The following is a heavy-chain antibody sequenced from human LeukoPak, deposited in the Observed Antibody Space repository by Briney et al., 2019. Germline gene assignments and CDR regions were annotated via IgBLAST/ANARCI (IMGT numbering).Heavy chain of an antibody. J-gene: IGHJ3*02. V-gene: IGHV4-59*01. CDR1: GGSISSYY. CDR3: ARDFENQYAFDI. CDR2: IYYSGST. D-gene: IGHD1-14*01. Sequence: TSETLSLTCTASGGSISSYYWSWIRQPPGKGLEWIGYIYYSGSTNYNPSLKSRVTISVDTSKNQFSLKLSSVTAADTAVYYCARDFENQYAFDIWGQGTMVTVSS.